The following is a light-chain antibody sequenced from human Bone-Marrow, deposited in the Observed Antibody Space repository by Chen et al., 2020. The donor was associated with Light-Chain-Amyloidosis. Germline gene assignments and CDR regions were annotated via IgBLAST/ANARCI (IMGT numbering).Light chain of an antibody. V-gene: IGLV2-14*03. CDR2: DVS. CDR1: SSDVGGYNY. Sequence: SALTQPASVSGSPGQSIPISCTGTSSDVGGYNYVSWYQQHPGKAPKLMIYDVSNRPSGVSNRFSGAKSGNTASLTISGLQAEDEADYYCSSYTSSSTPWVFGGGTKLTVL. J-gene: IGLJ3*02. CDR3: SSYTSSSTPWV.